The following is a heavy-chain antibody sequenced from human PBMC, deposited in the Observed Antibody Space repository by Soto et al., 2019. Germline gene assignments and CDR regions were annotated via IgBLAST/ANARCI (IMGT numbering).Heavy chain of an antibody. CDR3: ARIPEYYYDSSGYQDAFDI. CDR1: GGSISSSSYY. V-gene: IGHV4-39*07. CDR2: IYYSGTT. Sequence: PSETLSLTCTVSGGSISSSSYYWAWVRQPPGKGLEWIGSIYYSGTTYYNPSLKSRVTISVDRSKNQFSLKLSSVTAADTAVYYCARIPEYYYDSSGYQDAFDIWGQGTMVTV. D-gene: IGHD3-22*01. J-gene: IGHJ3*02.